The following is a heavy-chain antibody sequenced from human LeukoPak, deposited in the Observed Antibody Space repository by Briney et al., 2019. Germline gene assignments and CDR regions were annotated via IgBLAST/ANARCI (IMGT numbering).Heavy chain of an antibody. V-gene: IGHV4-34*01. J-gene: IGHJ6*02. D-gene: IGHD3-10*01. CDR2: INHSGST. CDR1: GGSFSGYY. CDR3: ARGYGGSGSYYYYGMDI. Sequence: SETLSLTCAVYGGSFSGYYWSWIRQPPGKGLEWIGEINHSGSTNYNPSLKSRVTISVDTSKNQFSLKVSSVTAADTAVYYCARGYGGSGSYYYYGMDIWGQGTTVTVSS.